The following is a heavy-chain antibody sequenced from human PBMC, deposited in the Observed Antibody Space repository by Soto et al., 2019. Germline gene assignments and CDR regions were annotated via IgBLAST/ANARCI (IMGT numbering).Heavy chain of an antibody. CDR3: AREGPSGSYNRVY. Sequence: QVQLVQSGPEVKKPGASVKVSCKASGYTFTSYYMHWVRQAPGQGPEWMGIFNPSGGSTTYAQKFQGRVTMTGDTSTSTVYMELSSLRSEDTAVYYCAREGPSGSYNRVYWGQGTLVTVSS. D-gene: IGHD1-26*01. V-gene: IGHV1-46*01. J-gene: IGHJ4*02. CDR1: GYTFTSYY. CDR2: FNPSGGST.